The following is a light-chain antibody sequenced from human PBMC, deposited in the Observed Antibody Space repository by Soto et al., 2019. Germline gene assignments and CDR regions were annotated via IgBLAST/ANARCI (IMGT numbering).Light chain of an antibody. CDR2: DVS. J-gene: IGLJ1*01. CDR3: SSYTSSSTLV. V-gene: IGLV2-14*01. CDR1: SSDVGGYNY. Sequence: QSVLTQPASVSGSPGQSITISCTGTSSDVGGYNYVSWYQQHPGKAPKLLIYDVSNRPSGASNRFSGSKSGNTASLTISGLQAEDEADYYCSSYTSSSTLVFGTGTKVT.